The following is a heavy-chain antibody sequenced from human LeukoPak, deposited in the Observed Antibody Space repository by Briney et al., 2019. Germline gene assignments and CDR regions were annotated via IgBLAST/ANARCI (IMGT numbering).Heavy chain of an antibody. Sequence: ASVKVSCKASGYTFNNYNIHWLRQAPGEGLEWMGIVNPGGDSTNYAQDFQGRLTLTGDTSTSTAYMELSSLRSEDTAVYYCARAYCGGDCYSGWFDPWGQGTLVTVSS. V-gene: IGHV1-46*02. CDR3: ARAYCGGDCYSGWFDP. CDR1: GYTFNNYN. J-gene: IGHJ5*02. CDR2: VNPGGDST. D-gene: IGHD2-21*02.